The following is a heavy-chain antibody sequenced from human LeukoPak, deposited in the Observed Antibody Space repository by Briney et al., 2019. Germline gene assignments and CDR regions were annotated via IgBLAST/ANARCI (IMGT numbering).Heavy chain of an antibody. CDR1: GGSISSSDYY. CDR3: ARRVFDSGRQDY. V-gene: IGHV4-39*01. J-gene: IGHJ4*02. Sequence: PSETLSLTCTVSGGSISSSDYYWAWIRQPPGKGLEWIGNIYYAGNNYYNPSLKSRVAISLDTSRNQFSLKLSSVTAADTAVYYCARRVFDSGRQDYWGQGTLVTVSS. CDR2: IYYAGNN. D-gene: IGHD3-10*01.